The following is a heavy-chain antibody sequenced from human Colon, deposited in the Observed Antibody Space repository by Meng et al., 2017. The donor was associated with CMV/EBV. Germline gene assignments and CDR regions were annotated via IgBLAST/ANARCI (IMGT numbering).Heavy chain of an antibody. V-gene: IGHV3-15*01. J-gene: IGHJ4*02. Sequence: RLSFAASGFTFPNAWMSWVRPAPGKGLEWVGRFKTKTDGETTDYSAPVKGRFTISRDDSNTTLYLQMNSLRPEDTAVYYCTTFPSDFWGQGTLVTVSS. CDR2: FKTKTDGETT. CDR3: TTFPSDF. CDR1: GFTFPNAW.